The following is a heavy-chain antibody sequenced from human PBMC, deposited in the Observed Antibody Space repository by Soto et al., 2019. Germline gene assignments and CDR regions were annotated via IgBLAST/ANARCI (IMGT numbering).Heavy chain of an antibody. CDR2: ISSSSSYI. Sequence: TGGSLRLSCAASGFTFSSYSMNWVRQAPGKGLEWVSSISSSSSYIYYADSVKGRFTISRDNAKNSLYLQMNSLRAEDTAVYYCAARVVGATDWFDPWGQGTLVTVSS. V-gene: IGHV3-21*01. J-gene: IGHJ5*02. CDR1: GFTFSSYS. D-gene: IGHD1-26*01. CDR3: AARVVGATDWFDP.